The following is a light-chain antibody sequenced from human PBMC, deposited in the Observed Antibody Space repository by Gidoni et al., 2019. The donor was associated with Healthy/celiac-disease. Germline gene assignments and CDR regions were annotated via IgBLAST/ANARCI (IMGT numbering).Light chain of an antibody. J-gene: IGLJ3*02. V-gene: IGLV3-21*02. CDR1: NIGGKT. Sequence: SYVLTQPPSVSVAPGQTARVSCGGDNIGGKTVHWYQQRPGQAPVLVVYDDTDRPSGSPERFSGSNSGHTATLTISRVEAGDEADYYCQVLDARSDPPVVFGGGTKLTVL. CDR2: DDT. CDR3: QVLDARSDPPVV.